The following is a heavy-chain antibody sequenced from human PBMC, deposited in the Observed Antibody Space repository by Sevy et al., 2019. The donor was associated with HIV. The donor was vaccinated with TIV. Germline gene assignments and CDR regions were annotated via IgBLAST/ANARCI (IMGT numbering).Heavy chain of an antibody. CDR2: ISGSGAIT. J-gene: IGHJ3*01. CDR3: AKHRYYFDSSGYYYHHDAFDV. Sequence: GGSLRLSCATSGFTSTPYAVAWVRQAPGKGLEWVAAISGSGAITYYADSRKARLIISRDRTNNTVYLQMKRLRAEDTALYYCAKHRYYFDSSGYYYHHDAFDVWGRGTMVTVSS. CDR1: GFTSTPYA. D-gene: IGHD3-22*01. V-gene: IGHV3-23*01.